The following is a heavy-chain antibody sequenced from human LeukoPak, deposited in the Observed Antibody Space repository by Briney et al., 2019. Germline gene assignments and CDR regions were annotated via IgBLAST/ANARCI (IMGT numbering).Heavy chain of an antibody. Sequence: TGGSLRLSCVASGFTFSDYAMNWLRQASGKGLEWVSTFKTNSGQVYYAESVRGRFTISRDNSKNTVYLQMSSLRAEDTALYYCARSVPDYTRFDYWGQGALVTVSS. CDR3: ARSVPDYTRFDY. CDR1: GFTFSDYA. V-gene: IGHV3-23*01. CDR2: FKTNSGQV. J-gene: IGHJ4*02. D-gene: IGHD4-11*01.